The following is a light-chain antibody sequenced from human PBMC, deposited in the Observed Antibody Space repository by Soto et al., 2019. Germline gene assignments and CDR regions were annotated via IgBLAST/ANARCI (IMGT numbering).Light chain of an antibody. CDR2: EVS. CDR1: SSDVGGYDY. Sequence: QSALTQPPSASGSPGRSVTISCTGTSSDVGGYDYVSWFQQHPGKAPKLMISEVSNRPSGVSNRFSGSKSGNTASLTISGLQPEDEADYYCSSYTSTSSYVFGGGTQLTVL. CDR3: SSYTSTSSYV. V-gene: IGLV2-14*01. J-gene: IGLJ7*01.